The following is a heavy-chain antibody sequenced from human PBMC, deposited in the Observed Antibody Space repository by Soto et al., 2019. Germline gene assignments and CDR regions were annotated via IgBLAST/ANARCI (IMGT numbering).Heavy chain of an antibody. J-gene: IGHJ4*02. CDR3: ARHDSAHIYSSGWSNSGLFDY. CDR1: GGSISSDY. V-gene: IGHV4-59*08. D-gene: IGHD6-19*01. CDR2: IYYSGST. Sequence: PSETLSLTCTVSGGSISSDYWSWIRQPPWKGLEWIGYIYYSGSTNYNPSLKSRVTISVDTSKNQFSPKLSSVTAADTAVYYCARHDSAHIYSSGWSNSGLFDYWGQGTLVTVSS.